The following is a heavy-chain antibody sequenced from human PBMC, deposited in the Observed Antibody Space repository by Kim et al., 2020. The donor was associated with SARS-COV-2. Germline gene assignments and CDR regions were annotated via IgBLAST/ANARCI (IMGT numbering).Heavy chain of an antibody. V-gene: IGHV3-74*01. J-gene: IGHJ4*02. D-gene: IGHD3-10*01. CDR3: ARGSGNFGDFDY. Sequence: TDYADSVKGRFTNSRANAKNTMYLPMSRLRAGDTAVYYCARGSGNFGDFDYWGQGTPVTVSS. CDR2: T.